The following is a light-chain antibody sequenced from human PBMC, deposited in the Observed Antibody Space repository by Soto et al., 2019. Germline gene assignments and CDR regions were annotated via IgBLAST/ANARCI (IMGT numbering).Light chain of an antibody. V-gene: IGKV1-5*01. CDR2: DAS. CDR1: QNIRSW. J-gene: IGKJ1*01. CDR3: QQYNSYSWT. Sequence: DLQMTQSPSTLSASVGDRVTITCRASQNIRSWLAWYQQEPGKAPKFLIYDASSLESGVPSRFSGSGSETEFTLTISGLQPDDFATYYCQQYNSYSWTFGQGTKVEIK.